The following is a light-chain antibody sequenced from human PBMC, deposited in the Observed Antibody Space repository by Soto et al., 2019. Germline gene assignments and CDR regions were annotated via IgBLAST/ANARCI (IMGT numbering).Light chain of an antibody. J-gene: IGLJ1*01. CDR3: CLYAGSSHYV. CDR2: EGS. CDR1: SSDVGSYNL. V-gene: IGLV2-23*01. Sequence: QSALTQPASVSGSPGQSITISCTGTSSDVGSYNLVSWYQQHPGKAPKLMIYEGSKRPSGVSNRFSGSKSGNTASLTISGLQAEDEADYYCCLYAGSSHYVFGTGTKLTVL.